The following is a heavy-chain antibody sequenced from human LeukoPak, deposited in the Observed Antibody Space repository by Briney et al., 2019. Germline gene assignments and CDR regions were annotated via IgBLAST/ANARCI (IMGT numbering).Heavy chain of an antibody. Sequence: GGSLRLSCAASGFTFSNYGVHWVRQAPGKGLEWISYISGSGSTIYFADSVKGRFTISRDNAKNSLHLQMNSLRAEDTAVYYCARQRAGFTVTTSDYWGQGTLVTVSS. CDR1: GFTFSNYG. CDR2: ISGSGSTI. D-gene: IGHD4-17*01. CDR3: ARQRAGFTVTTSDY. J-gene: IGHJ4*02. V-gene: IGHV3-48*01.